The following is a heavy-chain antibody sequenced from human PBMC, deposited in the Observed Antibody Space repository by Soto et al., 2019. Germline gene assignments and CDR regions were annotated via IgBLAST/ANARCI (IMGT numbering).Heavy chain of an antibody. J-gene: IGHJ4*02. V-gene: IGHV4-30-2*01. CDR1: GGSISSGGYS. D-gene: IGHD3-9*01. CDR2: IYHSGST. Sequence: SETLSLTCAVSGGSISSGGYSCNWIRQPPGKGLEWIGYIYHSGSTYYNPSLKSRVTISVDRSKNQFSLKLSSVTAADTAVYYCARHAYFDWFFDYWGQGTLVTVSS. CDR3: ARHAYFDWFFDY.